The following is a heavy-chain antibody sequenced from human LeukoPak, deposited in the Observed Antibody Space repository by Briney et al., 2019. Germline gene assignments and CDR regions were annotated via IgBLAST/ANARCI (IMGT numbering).Heavy chain of an antibody. CDR3: AKATPYDFWSGPDY. V-gene: IGHV3-30*18. CDR2: ISYDGSNK. J-gene: IGHJ4*02. Sequence: GGSLRLSCAASGFTFSSYGMHWVRPAPGTGLGWVAVISYDGSNKYYADSVKGRFTISRDNSKNTLFLQMNSLRAEDTAVYYCAKATPYDFWSGPDYWGQGTLVTVSS. CDR1: GFTFSSYG. D-gene: IGHD3-3*01.